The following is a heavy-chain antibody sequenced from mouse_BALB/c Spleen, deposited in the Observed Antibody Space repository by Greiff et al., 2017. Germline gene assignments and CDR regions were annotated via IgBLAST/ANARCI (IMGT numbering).Heavy chain of an antibody. CDR2: IWGDGST. J-gene: IGHJ4*01. Sequence: VKLVESGPGLVAPSQSLSITCTVSGFSLTGYGVNWVRQPPGKGLEWLGMIWGDGSTDYNSALKSRLSISKDNSKSQVFLKMNSLQTDDTARYYCAREYGNYNYAMDYWGQGTSVTVSS. CDR3: AREYGNYNYAMDY. V-gene: IGHV2-6-7*01. CDR1: GFSLTGYG. D-gene: IGHD2-1*01.